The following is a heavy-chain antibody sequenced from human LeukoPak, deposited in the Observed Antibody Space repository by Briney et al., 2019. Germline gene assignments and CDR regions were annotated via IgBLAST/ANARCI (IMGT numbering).Heavy chain of an antibody. CDR2: INQDGSKE. V-gene: IGHV3-7*01. CDR3: VRDGGVSGYDLLDY. CDR1: GFTFSNYW. D-gene: IGHD5-12*01. J-gene: IGHJ4*02. Sequence: GSLRLSCAASGFTFSNYWMTWVRQAPGKGLEWVAHINQDGSKEYYMDSVKARFTISRDNAKNSLSLQMNSPRAEDTAVYYCVRDGGVSGYDLLDYWGQGTLVTVSS.